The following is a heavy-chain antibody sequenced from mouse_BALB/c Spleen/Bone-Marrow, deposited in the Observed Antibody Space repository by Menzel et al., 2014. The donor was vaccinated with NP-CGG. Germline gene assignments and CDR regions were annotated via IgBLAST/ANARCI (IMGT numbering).Heavy chain of an antibody. V-gene: IGHV4-2*02. D-gene: IGHD1-1*01. CDR1: GFDFSGYW. J-gene: IGHJ2*01. CDR2: INPGSSTI. CDR3: AGLGCYGYFAY. Sequence: EVQLQQSGGGLVQPGGSLILSCAASGFDFSGYWMSWARQAPGKGQEWIGEINPGSSTINYTPSLKDKFIISRDNAKKTLYLQINKVRSEDTALYYCAGLGCYGYFAYWGQGTTLTVSS.